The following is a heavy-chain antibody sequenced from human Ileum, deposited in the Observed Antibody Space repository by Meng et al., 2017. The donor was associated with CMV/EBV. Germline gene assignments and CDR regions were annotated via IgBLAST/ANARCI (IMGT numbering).Heavy chain of an antibody. V-gene: IGHV4-59*01. Sequence: GSLRLSCTLSGDSIRNYYWSWIRQSPGKGLEWIGYIYYTGSTNYNPSLKSRVTISVDRSKKEFSLKLTSVTAADTAVYYCARVKNGLDVWGQGTMVTVSS. CDR3: ARVKNGLDV. J-gene: IGHJ6*02. CDR1: GDSIRNYY. D-gene: IGHD1-1*01. CDR2: IYYTGST.